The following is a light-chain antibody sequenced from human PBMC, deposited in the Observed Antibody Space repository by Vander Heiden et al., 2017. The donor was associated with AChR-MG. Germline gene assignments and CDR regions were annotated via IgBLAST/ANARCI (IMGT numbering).Light chain of an antibody. CDR3: SSYAGSNNFDV. J-gene: IGLJ1*01. CDR2: EVS. V-gene: IGLV2-8*01. Sequence: QSALTQTPSASGSRGQSVTISCTGTRSDVGRYHHVSLFPQPPGKAPKLSVYEVSKRPSGVPDRFSGSRSGNTASLTVSGLQAEDEADYYCSSYAGSNNFDVFGTGTKVTVI. CDR1: RSDVGRYHH.